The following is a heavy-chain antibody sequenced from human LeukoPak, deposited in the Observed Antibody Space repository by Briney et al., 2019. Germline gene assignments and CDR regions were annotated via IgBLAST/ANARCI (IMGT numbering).Heavy chain of an antibody. CDR3: ARHKREGTSSDRTLDY. Sequence: GESLKISCKGSGYNFASYWIGWVRQMLGKGLEWMGITNPGDSDTRYSPSFQGQVTISADKSISTAYLQWSSLKASDTAMYYCARHKREGTSSDRTLDYWGQGTLVTVSS. CDR1: GYNFASYW. V-gene: IGHV5-51*01. D-gene: IGHD6-6*01. CDR2: TNPGDSDT. J-gene: IGHJ4*02.